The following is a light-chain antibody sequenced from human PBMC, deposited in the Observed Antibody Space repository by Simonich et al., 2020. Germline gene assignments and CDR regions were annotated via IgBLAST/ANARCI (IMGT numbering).Light chain of an antibody. CDR3: SSYTSSSTWV. V-gene: IGLV2-14*01. CDR2: DVS. CDR1: SLDVGGYNY. Sequence: QSALTQPPSASGSPGPSVTISCTGTSLDVGGYNYVSWYQQHPGKAPKLMIYDVSNRPSGVSNRFSGSKSGNTASLTISGLQAEDEAEDYCSSYTSSSTWVFGGGTKLTVL. J-gene: IGLJ3*02.